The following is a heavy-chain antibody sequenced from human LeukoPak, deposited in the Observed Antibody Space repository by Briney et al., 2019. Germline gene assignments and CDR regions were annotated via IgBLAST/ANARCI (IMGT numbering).Heavy chain of an antibody. CDR2: FDPEDGET. CDR3: ATFYSGYDHDY. D-gene: IGHD5-12*01. Sequence: AASVKVSCKVSGYTLTELSMHWVRQAPGKGLEWMGGFDPEDGETIYAQKFQGRATMTEDTSTDTAYVELSSLRSEDTAVYYCATFYSGYDHDYWGQGTLVTVSS. CDR1: GYTLTELS. J-gene: IGHJ4*02. V-gene: IGHV1-24*01.